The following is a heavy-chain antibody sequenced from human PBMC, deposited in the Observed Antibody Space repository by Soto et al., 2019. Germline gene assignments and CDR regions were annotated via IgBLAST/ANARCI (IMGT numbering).Heavy chain of an antibody. CDR3: ARDKYHDIWSGYPLYGMDV. CDR2: ISAYNGNT. J-gene: IGHJ6*02. D-gene: IGHD3-3*01. Sequence: QVQLVQSGAEVKKPGASVKVSCKASGYTFTNYGISWVRQAPGQGLEWMGWISAYNGNTNYAQKLQGRVTMTTDTSTSTAYMELRSLRSDDTAVYYCARDKYHDIWSGYPLYGMDVWGQGTTVTVSS. CDR1: GYTFTNYG. V-gene: IGHV1-18*01.